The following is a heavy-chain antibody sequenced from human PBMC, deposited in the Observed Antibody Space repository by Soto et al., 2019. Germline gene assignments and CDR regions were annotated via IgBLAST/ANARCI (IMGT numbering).Heavy chain of an antibody. CDR2: IWYDGSNK. CDR1: GFTFSSYG. D-gene: IGHD6-13*01. Sequence: QVQLVESGGGVVQPGRSLRLSCAASGFTFSSYGMHWVRQAPGKGLEWVAVIWYDGSNKYYADSVKGRFTISRDNSKNTLYLQMNSLRAEDTAVYYCAREAVAAAGYWFDPWGQGTLVTVSS. V-gene: IGHV3-33*01. CDR3: AREAVAAAGYWFDP. J-gene: IGHJ5*02.